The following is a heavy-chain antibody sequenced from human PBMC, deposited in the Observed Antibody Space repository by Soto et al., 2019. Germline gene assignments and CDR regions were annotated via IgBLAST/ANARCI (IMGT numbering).Heavy chain of an antibody. J-gene: IGHJ4*02. CDR2: IYYSGST. D-gene: IGHD3-10*01. CDR1: GGSISSSSYY. CDR3: ARQGRTMVRGVIIKGTFDY. Sequence: TSETLSLTCTVSGGSISSSSYYWGWIRQPPGKGLEWIGSIYYSGSTYYNPSLKSRVTISVDTSKNQFSLKLSSVTAADTAVYYCARQGRTMVRGVIIKGTFDYWGQGTLVTVSS. V-gene: IGHV4-39*01.